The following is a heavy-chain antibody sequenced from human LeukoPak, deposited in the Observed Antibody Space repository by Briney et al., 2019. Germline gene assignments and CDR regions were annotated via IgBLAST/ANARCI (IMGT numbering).Heavy chain of an antibody. J-gene: IGHJ4*02. CDR1: GFTFSSYE. CDR3: ARIVVTAMDY. V-gene: IGHV3-48*03. D-gene: IGHD2-21*02. Sequence: GGSLRLSCAASGFTFSSYEMNWVRQAPGKGLEWVSFISSSGSTIYYADSVKGRFTISRGNAKNSLYLQMSSLRADDTAVYYCARIVVTAMDYWGQGTLVTVSS. CDR2: ISSSGSTI.